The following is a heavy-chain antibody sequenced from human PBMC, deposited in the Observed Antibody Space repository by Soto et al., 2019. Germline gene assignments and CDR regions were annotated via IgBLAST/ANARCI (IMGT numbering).Heavy chain of an antibody. CDR1: GFTFSSYA. J-gene: IGHJ3*02. V-gene: IGHV3-23*01. D-gene: IGHD3-22*01. CDR2: ISGSGGST. Sequence: GGSLRLSCAASGFTFSSYAMSWVRQAPGKGLEWVSAISGSGGSTYYADSVKGRFTISRDNSKNTLYLQMNSLRAEDTAVYYCAKELIPQGAMIVVVDDAFDIWGQGTMVTVSS. CDR3: AKELIPQGAMIVVVDDAFDI.